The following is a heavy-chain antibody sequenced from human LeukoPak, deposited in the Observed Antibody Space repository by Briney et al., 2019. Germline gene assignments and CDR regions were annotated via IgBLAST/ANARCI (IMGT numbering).Heavy chain of an antibody. CDR1: GYTFTSYA. J-gene: IGHJ4*02. D-gene: IGHD5-24*01. V-gene: IGHV7-4-1*02. Sequence: GESLRLSCAASGYTFTSYAMNWVRQAPGQGLEWMGWINTNTGNPTYAQGFTGRFVFSLDTSVSTAYLQISSLKAEDTAVYYCARDGDRYYFDYWGQGTLVTVSS. CDR3: ARDGDRYYFDY. CDR2: INTNTGNP.